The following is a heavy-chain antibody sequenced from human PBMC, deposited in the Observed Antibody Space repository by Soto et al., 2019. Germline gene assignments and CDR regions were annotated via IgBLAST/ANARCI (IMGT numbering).Heavy chain of an antibody. CDR3: ARESPLPPYYYYMDV. V-gene: IGHV3-33*08. CDR1: GFTFSSYG. J-gene: IGHJ6*03. Sequence: GGSLRLSCAASGFTFSSYGMHWVRQAPGKGLEWVAVIWYDGSNKYYADSVKGRFTISRDNSKNTLYLQMNSLRAEDTAVYYCARESPLPPYYYYMDVGGKGTTVTVSS. CDR2: IWYDGSNK.